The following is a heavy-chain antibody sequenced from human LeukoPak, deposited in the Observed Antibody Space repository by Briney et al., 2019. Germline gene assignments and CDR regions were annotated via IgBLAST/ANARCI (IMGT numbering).Heavy chain of an antibody. CDR1: GGSFSSGGSY. Sequence: PSQPLSLTCTVSGGSFSSGGSYWCWLPPLPGTGLVWIGYTYYVGNTTYNPSLKTRLNMTGHTSKNQFSLSLTPVTAAPPAVFYCAKIRVIGSTIYFDYWGEGGMVSVSS. CDR3: AKIRVIGSTIYFDY. D-gene: IGHD3-16*02. CDR2: TYYVGNT. V-gene: IGHV4-31*03. J-gene: IGHJ4*02.